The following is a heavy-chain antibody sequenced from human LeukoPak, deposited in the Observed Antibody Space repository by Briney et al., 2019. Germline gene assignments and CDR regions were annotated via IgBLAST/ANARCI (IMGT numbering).Heavy chain of an antibody. V-gene: IGHV4-38-2*02. J-gene: IGHJ3*02. Sequence: SETLSLICSVSGYSISPSYYWGWIRQPPGKGLEWIASIYHSGVTYLNPSLKSRVTISVDTSKNQFSLKLSSVTAADTGVYYCARGYSSSWYDFDIWGQGTMVTVSS. CDR1: GYSISPSYY. CDR3: ARGYSSSWYDFDI. D-gene: IGHD6-13*01. CDR2: IYHSGVT.